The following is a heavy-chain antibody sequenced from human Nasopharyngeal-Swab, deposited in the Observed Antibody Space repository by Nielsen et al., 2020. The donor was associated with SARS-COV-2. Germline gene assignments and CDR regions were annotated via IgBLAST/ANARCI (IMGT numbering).Heavy chain of an antibody. CDR3: ARYFIRSFDL. Sequence: GGSLRLSCAASGFTFNSYEMNWVRQPPGKGLEWVSYISSSGSTINYADSVKGRFTISRDNAKNSLSLQMNSLRAEDTAVYYCARYFIRSFDLWGQGTVVTVSS. CDR1: GFTFNSYE. CDR2: ISSSGSTI. V-gene: IGHV3-48*03. J-gene: IGHJ3*01. D-gene: IGHD2-8*01.